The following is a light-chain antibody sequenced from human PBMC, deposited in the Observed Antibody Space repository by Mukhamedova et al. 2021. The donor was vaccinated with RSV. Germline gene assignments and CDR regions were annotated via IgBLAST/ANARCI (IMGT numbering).Light chain of an antibody. CDR3: GTWDSSLSAAI. CDR2: DNS. J-gene: IGLJ2*01. Sequence: YQQVPGAAPKLLIYDNSWRPSGISDRFSGSKSGTSAALDITGLQTGDEAHYYCGTWDSSLSAAIFGGGTKVTVL. V-gene: IGLV1-51*01.